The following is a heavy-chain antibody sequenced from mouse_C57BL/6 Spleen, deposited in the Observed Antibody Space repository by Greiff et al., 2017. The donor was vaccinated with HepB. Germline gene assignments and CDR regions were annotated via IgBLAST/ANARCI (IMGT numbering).Heavy chain of an antibody. V-gene: IGHV5-16*01. Sequence: EVMLVESEGGLVQPGSSMKLSCTASGFTFSDYYMAWVRQVPEKGLEWVANINYDGSSTYYLDSLKSRFIISRDNAKNILYLQMRSLKSEATATYYCARVGFLGGYFDVWGTGTTVTVSS. CDR3: ARVGFLGGYFDV. CDR2: INYDGSST. D-gene: IGHD1-1*02. J-gene: IGHJ1*03. CDR1: GFTFSDYY.